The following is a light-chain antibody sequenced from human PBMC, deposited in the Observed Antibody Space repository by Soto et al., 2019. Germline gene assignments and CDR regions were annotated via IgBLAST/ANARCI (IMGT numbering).Light chain of an antibody. CDR3: QQYGSSPQT. J-gene: IGKJ1*01. Sequence: EIVLTQSPGTLSVSPGERGTLSCRASQSVSSDYLAWYQQKPGQAPRLLIYGASSRATDTPDRFSGRGSGTDFTLTVTSLEPEDFAMHYCQQYGSSPQTFGQGTTVEIQ. V-gene: IGKV3-20*01. CDR1: QSVSSDY. CDR2: GAS.